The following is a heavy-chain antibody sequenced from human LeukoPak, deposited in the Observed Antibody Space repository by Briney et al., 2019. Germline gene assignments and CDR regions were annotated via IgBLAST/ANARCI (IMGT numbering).Heavy chain of an antibody. J-gene: IGHJ4*02. D-gene: IGHD1-26*01. CDR3: ARDLVGATADY. CDR2: LSAYNGNT. V-gene: IGHV1-18*01. CDR1: GYTFTSYG. Sequence: ASVTVSFKASGYTFTSYGISWVRQAPGQGREWMGWLSAYNGNTNHAQKLQSRVTMTKDPSTSTAYMELRSLRSDDTAVYYCARDLVGATADYWGQGTLVTVSS.